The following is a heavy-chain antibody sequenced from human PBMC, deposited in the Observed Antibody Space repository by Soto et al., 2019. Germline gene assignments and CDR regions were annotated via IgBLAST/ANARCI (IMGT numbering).Heavy chain of an antibody. V-gene: IGHV1-8*01. Sequence: ASVKVSCKASGCTFTSYDIYWVRQATGQGLEWMGWLNPNTGDSAYAQKFQGRISVTSDTSINTVHMELSSLRSEDTAVYYCARRAETNGWNGFGADKYYFDFWGQGTLVTVSS. CDR3: ARRAETNGWNGFGADKYYFDF. CDR2: LNPNTGDS. CDR1: GCTFTSYD. J-gene: IGHJ4*02. D-gene: IGHD1-1*01.